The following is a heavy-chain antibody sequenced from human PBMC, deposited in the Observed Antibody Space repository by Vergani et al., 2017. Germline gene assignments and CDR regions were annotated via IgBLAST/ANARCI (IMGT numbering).Heavy chain of an antibody. CDR2: ISSISSYI. D-gene: IGHD3-10*01. J-gene: IGHJ6*02. Sequence: EVQLVESGGGLVKPGGSLGLSCAASGFTFSSYSMNWVRQAPGKGLEWVQSISSISSYIYYADSVKGRFTISRDNAKNSLYLQMNSLRAEDTAVYYCARDMKGSSGSRPGGTNSRRNYYYYYGMDVWGQGTTVTVSS. V-gene: IGHV3-21*01. CDR3: ARDMKGSSGSRPGGTNSRRNYYYYYGMDV. CDR1: GFTFSSYS.